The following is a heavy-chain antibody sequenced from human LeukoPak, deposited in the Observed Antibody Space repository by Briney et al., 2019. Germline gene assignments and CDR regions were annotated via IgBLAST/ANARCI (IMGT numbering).Heavy chain of an antibody. Sequence: PSETLSLTCAVYGGSFSGYYWSWIRQPPGKGLEWIGEINHSGSTNYNPSLKSRVTISVDTSKNQFSLKLSSVTAADTAVYYCAREAQYYYDSSGYYNPIDYWGQGTLVIVSS. D-gene: IGHD3-22*01. CDR2: INHSGST. J-gene: IGHJ4*02. CDR1: GGSFSGYY. V-gene: IGHV4-34*01. CDR3: AREAQYYYDSSGYYNPIDY.